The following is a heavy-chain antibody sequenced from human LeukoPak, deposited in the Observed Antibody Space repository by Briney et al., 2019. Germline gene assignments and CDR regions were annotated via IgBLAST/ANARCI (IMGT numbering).Heavy chain of an antibody. CDR3: ARGGPVGWEVRGVIITFEGPQDTVYYMDV. Sequence: GASVKVSCRASGYTFTGYYMHWVRQAPGQGLEWMGWINPNSGGTNYAQKFQGRVTMTRDTSISTAYMELSRLRSDDTAVYYCARGGPVGWEVRGVIITFEGPQDTVYYMDVWGKGTTVTVSS. V-gene: IGHV1-2*02. D-gene: IGHD3-10*01. CDR2: INPNSGGT. J-gene: IGHJ6*03. CDR1: GYTFTGYY.